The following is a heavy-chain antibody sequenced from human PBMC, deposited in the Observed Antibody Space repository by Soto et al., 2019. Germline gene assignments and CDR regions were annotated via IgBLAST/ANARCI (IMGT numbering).Heavy chain of an antibody. V-gene: IGHV1-8*01. D-gene: IGHD1-1*01. CDR1: GYTFNSHD. Sequence: ASVKVSCKASGYTFNSHDISWVRQATGQGLEWMGWVNPSSGNAGYEQKFQGRVTLTTNTSISTAYMELSSLKSEDTAVYYCALILGGSRTRLDDWGQGTLVYVST. CDR3: ALILGGSRTRLDD. CDR2: VNPSSGNA. J-gene: IGHJ4*02.